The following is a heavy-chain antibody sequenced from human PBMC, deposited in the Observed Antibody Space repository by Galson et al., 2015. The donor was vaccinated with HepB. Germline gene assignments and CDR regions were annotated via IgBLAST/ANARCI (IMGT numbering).Heavy chain of an antibody. J-gene: IGHJ6*02. CDR2: ISAYNGNT. Sequence: SVKVSCKASGYTFTSYGISWVRRAPGQGLEWMGWISAYNGNTNYAQKLQGRVTMTTDTSTSTAYMELRSLRSDDTAVYYCARHRIAAAGDYYYYYGMDVWGQGTTVTVSS. CDR3: ARHRIAAAGDYYYYYGMDV. D-gene: IGHD6-13*01. CDR1: GYTFTSYG. V-gene: IGHV1-18*04.